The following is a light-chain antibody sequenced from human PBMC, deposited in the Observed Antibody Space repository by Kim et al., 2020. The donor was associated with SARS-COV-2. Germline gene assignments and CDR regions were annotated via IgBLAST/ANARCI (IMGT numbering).Light chain of an antibody. Sequence: DFVMTQSPLSLPVTPGEPASISCRSSQSLLHSNGYNYLDWFLQKPGQSPQLLIYLGSNRASGVPDRFSGSGSGTDFTLRISRVEAEDVGIYYCMQALQTPFTFGPGTKWISN. CDR1: QSLLHSNGYNY. V-gene: IGKV2-28*01. J-gene: IGKJ3*01. CDR2: LGS. CDR3: MQALQTPFT.